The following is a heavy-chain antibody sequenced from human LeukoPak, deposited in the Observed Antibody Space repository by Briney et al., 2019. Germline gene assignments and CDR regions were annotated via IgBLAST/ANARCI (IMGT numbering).Heavy chain of an antibody. Sequence: SSETLSLTCTVSGGSISCSSYYWGWIRQPPWKGLEWIGSIYYSGSTYYNPSLKSRVTISVDTSKNQFSLKLSSVTAADTAVYYCARHGNYDFWSGSYFDYWGQGTLVTVSS. CDR3: ARHGNYDFWSGSYFDY. CDR1: GGSISCSSYY. D-gene: IGHD3-3*01. CDR2: IYYSGST. J-gene: IGHJ4*02. V-gene: IGHV4-39*01.